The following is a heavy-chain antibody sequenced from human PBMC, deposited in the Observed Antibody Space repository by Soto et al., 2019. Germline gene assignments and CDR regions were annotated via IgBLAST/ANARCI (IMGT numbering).Heavy chain of an antibody. D-gene: IGHD6-19*01. Sequence: PGGSLRLSCAASGFTFSSYAMSWVRQAPGKGLEWISAIRSSGDNTYYADSVKGRFTISRDSSKSTLYVQMNSLRAEDTAVYYCAKLPVAGSSTFDYWGQGVLVTVSS. V-gene: IGHV3-23*01. J-gene: IGHJ4*02. CDR1: GFTFSSYA. CDR2: IRSSGDNT. CDR3: AKLPVAGSSTFDY.